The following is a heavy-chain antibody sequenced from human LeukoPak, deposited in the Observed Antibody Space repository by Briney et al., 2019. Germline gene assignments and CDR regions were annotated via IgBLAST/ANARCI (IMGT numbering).Heavy chain of an antibody. D-gene: IGHD3-22*01. Sequence: SETLSLTCTVSGGSISSYYWSWIRQPPGKGLEWIGYIYYSGSTNYNPSLKSRVTIAVDTSKNQFSLKLSSVTAADSAVYYCARANFYYDSSGLIWGQGTMVTVSS. V-gene: IGHV4-59*01. CDR3: ARANFYYDSSGLI. J-gene: IGHJ3*02. CDR2: IYYSGST. CDR1: GGSISSYY.